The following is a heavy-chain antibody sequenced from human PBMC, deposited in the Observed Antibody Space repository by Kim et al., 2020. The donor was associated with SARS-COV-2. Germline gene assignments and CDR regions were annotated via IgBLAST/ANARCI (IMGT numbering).Heavy chain of an antibody. J-gene: IGHJ3*02. CDR3: ARGIVGATLAFDI. Sequence: GGSLRLSCAASGFTVSSNYMSWVRQAPGKGLEWVSVIYSGGTTYYADSVKGRFTISRDNSKNTLYLQMSSLRTEDTAVYYCARGIVGATLAFDIWGQGT. CDR1: GFTVSSNY. CDR2: IYSGGTT. D-gene: IGHD1-26*01. V-gene: IGHV3-53*01.